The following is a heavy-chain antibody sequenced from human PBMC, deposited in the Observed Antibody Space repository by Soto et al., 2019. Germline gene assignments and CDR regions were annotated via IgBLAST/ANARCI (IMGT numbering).Heavy chain of an antibody. D-gene: IGHD4-17*01. CDR3: AKDPTYDYGYFDS. J-gene: IGHJ4*02. CDR1: GFTFSSYA. CDR2: IRTSVGDT. V-gene: IGHV3-23*01. Sequence: EVQLLEFGGDLVQPGGSLRLSCAASGFTFSSYAMNWVRQAPGKGLEWVSTIRTSVGDTYYAASVKGRFTISRDNSKSTVYLHLNSLRAEDTAIYYCAKDPTYDYGYFDSWGQGTLVTVSS.